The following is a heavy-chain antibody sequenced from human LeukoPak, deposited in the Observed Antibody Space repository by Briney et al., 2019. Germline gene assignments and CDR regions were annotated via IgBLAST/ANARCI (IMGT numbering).Heavy chain of an antibody. Sequence: PSQTLSLTCTVSGGSISSGSYYWRWIRQPAGKGLEWIGRIYTSGSTNYNPSLKSRVTISVDTSKNQFSLQLSSVTAADTAVYYCAREIDYGGNSDYWGQGTLVSVSS. CDR2: IYTSGST. D-gene: IGHD4-23*01. J-gene: IGHJ4*02. CDR1: GGSISSGSYY. CDR3: AREIDYGGNSDY. V-gene: IGHV4-61*02.